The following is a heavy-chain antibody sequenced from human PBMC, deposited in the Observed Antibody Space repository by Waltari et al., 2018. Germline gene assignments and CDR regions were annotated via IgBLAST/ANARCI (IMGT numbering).Heavy chain of an antibody. CDR1: GGTFSSYA. CDR2: IIPIFGTA. Sequence: QVQLVQSGAEVKKPGSSVTVSCKASGGTFSSYAISWVRQAPGQGLEWMGGIIPIFGTANYAQKFQGRVTITADESTSTAYMELSSLRSEDTAVYYCARESYCSSTSCHSREKDVWGQGTTVTVSS. V-gene: IGHV1-69*01. D-gene: IGHD2-2*01. CDR3: ARESYCSSTSCHSREKDV. J-gene: IGHJ6*02.